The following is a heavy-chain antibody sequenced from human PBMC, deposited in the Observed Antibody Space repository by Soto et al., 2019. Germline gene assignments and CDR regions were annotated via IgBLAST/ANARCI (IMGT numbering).Heavy chain of an antibody. CDR2: IISIFGTA. D-gene: IGHD1-26*01. CDR1: GGTFSSYA. V-gene: IGHV1-69*01. Sequence: QVQLVQSGAEVKKPGSSVKVSCKASGGTFSSYAISWVRQAPGQGLEWMGGIISIFGTANYAQKFQGRVTITADESMSTAYMELSRLRSEDTAVYYCAREVGATLNWFDPWGQGTLVTVSS. J-gene: IGHJ5*02. CDR3: AREVGATLNWFDP.